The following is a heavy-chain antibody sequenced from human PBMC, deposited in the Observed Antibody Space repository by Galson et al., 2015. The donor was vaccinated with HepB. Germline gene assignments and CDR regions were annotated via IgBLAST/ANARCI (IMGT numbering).Heavy chain of an antibody. Sequence: SLRLSCAASGFTFSSYAMHWVRQAPGKGLEWVAVISYDGSNKYYADSVKGRFTISRDNSKNTLYLQMNSLRAEDTAVYYCAREANPSAPRYYYYMDVWGKGTTVTVSS. V-gene: IGHV3-30-3*01. CDR2: ISYDGSNK. J-gene: IGHJ6*03. D-gene: IGHD6-25*01. CDR1: GFTFSSYA. CDR3: AREANPSAPRYYYYMDV.